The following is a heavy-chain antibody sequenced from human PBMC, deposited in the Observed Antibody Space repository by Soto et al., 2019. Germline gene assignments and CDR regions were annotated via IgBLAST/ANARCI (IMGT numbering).Heavy chain of an antibody. CDR3: AKDGNPIPYLTGYYRLGWFDP. Sequence: EVQLLESGGGLVQPGGSLRLSCAASGFSLSTYDMIWVRQAPGKGLEWVSAISGSGGSTYYADSVKGRFTISRDNSKNTLYLQMNSLRAEDTAVYYCAKDGNPIPYLTGYYRLGWFDPWGQGTLVTVSS. D-gene: IGHD3-9*01. CDR1: GFSLSTYD. V-gene: IGHV3-23*01. CDR2: ISGSGGST. J-gene: IGHJ5*02.